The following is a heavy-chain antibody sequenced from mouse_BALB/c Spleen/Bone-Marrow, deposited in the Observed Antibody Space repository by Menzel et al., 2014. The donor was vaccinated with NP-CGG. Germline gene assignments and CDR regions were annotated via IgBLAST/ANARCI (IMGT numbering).Heavy chain of an antibody. J-gene: IGHJ3*01. CDR3: TRGGFAY. V-gene: IGHV5-4*02. Sequence: EVMLVESGGGLVKPGASLKLSCAASGFTFSDYYMYWVRQTPEKRLEWVATISDGGNYTYYPDSVKGRFTISRDNAKNNLYLQMSSLKSEDTAMYFCTRGGFAYWGQGTLVTVSA. CDR1: GFTFSDYY. CDR2: ISDGGNYT.